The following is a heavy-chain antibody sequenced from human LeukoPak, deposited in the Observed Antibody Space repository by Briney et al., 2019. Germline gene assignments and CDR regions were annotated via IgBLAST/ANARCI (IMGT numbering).Heavy chain of an antibody. CDR2: IYYSGST. D-gene: IGHD2-2*01. V-gene: IGHV4-39*07. CDR1: GGSISSSSYY. CDR3: ARDGAAAVDY. Sequence: SETLSLTCTVSGGSISSSSYYWGWIRQPPGKGLEWIGSIYYSGSTYYNPSLKSRVTISVDTSKNQFSLKLSSVIAADTAVYYCARDGAAAVDYWGQGTLVTVSS. J-gene: IGHJ4*02.